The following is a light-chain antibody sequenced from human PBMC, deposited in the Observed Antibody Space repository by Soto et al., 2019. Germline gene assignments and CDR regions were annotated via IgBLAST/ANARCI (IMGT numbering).Light chain of an antibody. J-gene: IGLJ2*01. CDR1: SSDIGGQNS. Sequence: QSALTQPASVSRSPGQSITISCTGASSDIGGQNSVSWYQQHPGNAPKLMIFDVSNRPSGVSDRFSGSKSDNTASLTISGLQAEDEADYYCSSFTTSTTWVFGGGTKVTVL. CDR2: DVS. CDR3: SSFTTSTTWV. V-gene: IGLV2-14*01.